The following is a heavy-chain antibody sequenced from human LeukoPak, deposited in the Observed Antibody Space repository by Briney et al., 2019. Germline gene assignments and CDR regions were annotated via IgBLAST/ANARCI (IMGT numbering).Heavy chain of an antibody. CDR1: GGTLSSYA. CDR2: IIPIFGTA. CDR3: ARDRIAVAPSTRGYYGMDV. V-gene: IGHV1-69*01. D-gene: IGHD6-19*01. Sequence: GASVKVSWKASGGTLSSYAISWVRQAPGQGLEWMGGIIPIFGTANYAQKFQGRVTITADESTSTAYMELSSLRSEDTAVYYCARDRIAVAPSTRGYYGMDVWGQGTTVTVSS. J-gene: IGHJ6*02.